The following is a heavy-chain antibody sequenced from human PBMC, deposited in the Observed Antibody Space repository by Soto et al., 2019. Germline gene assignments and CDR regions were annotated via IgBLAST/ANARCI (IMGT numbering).Heavy chain of an antibody. CDR1: GFTFSNYI. J-gene: IGHJ3*02. V-gene: IGHV3-30-3*02. Sequence: GGSLRLSCAASGFTFSNYIMHWVRQAPGKGLEWVAMILHDGNNKYYADSVKGRFTISRDNSKNTVDLQMNSLRAEDTAVYYCVKRSGQSNGWGAFDIWGQGAMVTVSS. CDR3: VKRSGQSNGWGAFDI. CDR2: ILHDGNNK. D-gene: IGHD6-19*01.